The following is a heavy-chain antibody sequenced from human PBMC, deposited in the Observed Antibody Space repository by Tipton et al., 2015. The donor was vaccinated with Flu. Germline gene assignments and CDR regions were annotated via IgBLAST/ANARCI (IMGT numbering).Heavy chain of an antibody. V-gene: IGHV4-59*01. J-gene: IGHJ3*01. Sequence: TLSLTCTVSGGSISPYYWNWIRQPPGKGLEWIGYYVSDTGTTDYNPSLRSRVAISEDTSTNQFFLKLSSVTAADTAVYYCAGASAPVRGSYQGGGFDVWGQGTVVTVSS. CDR1: GGSISPYY. D-gene: IGHD1-26*01. CDR2: VSDTGTT. CDR3: AGASAPVRGSYQGGGFDV.